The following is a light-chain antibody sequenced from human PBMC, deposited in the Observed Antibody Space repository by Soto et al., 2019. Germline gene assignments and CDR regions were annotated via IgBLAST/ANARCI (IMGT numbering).Light chain of an antibody. CDR3: QQYGSSLPVT. Sequence: EIVLTQSPGTLSLSPGERATLSCRASQSVSNSYLAWYQQKPGQAPRLLIYGASSRATGIPDRFSGSGSGTDFTLTISRLESEDFAVYYWQQYGSSLPVTFGPGTKVDFK. CDR1: QSVSNSY. V-gene: IGKV3-20*01. J-gene: IGKJ3*01. CDR2: GAS.